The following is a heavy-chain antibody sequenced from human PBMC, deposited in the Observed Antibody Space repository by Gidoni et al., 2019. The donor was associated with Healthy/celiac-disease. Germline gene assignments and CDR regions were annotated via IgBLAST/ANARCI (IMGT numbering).Heavy chain of an antibody. J-gene: IGHJ6*02. CDR1: GGSFSGYY. Sequence: QVQLQQWGAGLLKPSETLSLTCAVYGGSFSGYYWSWIRQPPGKGLEWSGEINHSGSTNSNPSLKSRVTISVDTSKNQFSLKLSSVTAADTAVYYCARLGGGAAAPRLGKELAATGIYYYYGMDVWGQGTTVTVSS. V-gene: IGHV4-34*01. CDR3: ARLGGGAAAPRLGKELAATGIYYYYGMDV. D-gene: IGHD6-13*01. CDR2: INHSGST.